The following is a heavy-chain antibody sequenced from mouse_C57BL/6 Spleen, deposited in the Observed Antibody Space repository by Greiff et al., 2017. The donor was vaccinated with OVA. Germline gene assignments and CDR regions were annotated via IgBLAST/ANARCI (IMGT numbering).Heavy chain of an antibody. Sequence: VQLQQSGAELARPGASVKLSCKASGYTFTSYGISWVKQRTGQGLEWIGEIYPRSGNTYYNEKFKGKATLTADKSSSTAYMELRSLTSEDSAVYFCARGTGTVPFDYWGQGTTLTVSS. CDR2: IYPRSGNT. V-gene: IGHV1-81*01. J-gene: IGHJ2*01. CDR1: GYTFTSYG. D-gene: IGHD4-1*01. CDR3: ARGTGTVPFDY.